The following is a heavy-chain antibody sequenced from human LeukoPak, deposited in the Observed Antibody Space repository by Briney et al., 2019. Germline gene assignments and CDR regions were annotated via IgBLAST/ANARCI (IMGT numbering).Heavy chain of an antibody. CDR2: ISYDGSNK. D-gene: IGHD3-10*01. J-gene: IGHJ4*02. CDR3: ARHHYGSGSSLGGTLLFDY. CDR1: GFTFSSYA. V-gene: IGHV3-30*14. Sequence: GGSLRLSCAASGFTFSSYAMHWVRQAPGKGLEWVAVISYDGSNKYYADSVKGRFTISRDNSKNTLYLQMNSLRAEDTAVYYCARHHYGSGSSLGGTLLFDYWGQGTLVTVSS.